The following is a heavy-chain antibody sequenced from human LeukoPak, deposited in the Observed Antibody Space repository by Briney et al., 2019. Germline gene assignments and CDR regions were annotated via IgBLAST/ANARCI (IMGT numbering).Heavy chain of an antibody. Sequence: GESLKISCKGSGYSFTSYSISWVREMPGKGLEWMGRIDPSDSYTNYSPSFQGHVTISADKSISTAYLQWSSLKASDTAMYYCARQPYYYDSSGYYYGAPDYWGQGTLVTVSS. CDR1: GYSFTSYS. CDR2: IDPSDSYT. J-gene: IGHJ4*02. V-gene: IGHV5-10-1*01. D-gene: IGHD3-22*01. CDR3: ARQPYYYDSSGYYYGAPDY.